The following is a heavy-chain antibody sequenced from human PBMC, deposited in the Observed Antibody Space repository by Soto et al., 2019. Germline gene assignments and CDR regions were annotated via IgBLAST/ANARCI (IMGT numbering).Heavy chain of an antibody. Sequence: GGSLRLSCAASGFTLSNYVMNWVRQAPGKGLEWVSSISSSSSYIYYADSVKGRFTISRDNAKNSLYLQMNSLRAEDTAVYYCARVGSWFQNFDYWGQGTLVNRLL. CDR1: GFTLSNYV. V-gene: IGHV3-21*01. D-gene: IGHD6-13*01. J-gene: IGHJ4*02. CDR2: ISSSSSYI. CDR3: ARVGSWFQNFDY.